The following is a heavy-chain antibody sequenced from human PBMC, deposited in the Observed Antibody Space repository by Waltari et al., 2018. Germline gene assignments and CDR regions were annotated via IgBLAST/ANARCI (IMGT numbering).Heavy chain of an antibody. J-gene: IGHJ5*02. D-gene: IGHD3-10*01. CDR3: TKDAYDSPNHYPPTWFDP. CDR1: GFSFGYTA. V-gene: IGHV3-23*04. CDR2: IRGTGDGT. Sequence: DVQLAEYGGGLVQPGGSLRLSCVASGFSFGYTAMNLVRQATGTGPVWVDIIRGTGDGTSYSNTVSGRFTISRDNSRNTLYLQMNDLKTEDTAVYYCTKDAYDSPNHYPPTWFDPWGHGTLVTVSS.